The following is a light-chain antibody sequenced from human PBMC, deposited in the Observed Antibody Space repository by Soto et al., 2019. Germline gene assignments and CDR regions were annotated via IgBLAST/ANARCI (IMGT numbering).Light chain of an antibody. CDR3: KQYDSVFT. J-gene: IGKJ5*01. CDR2: AAS. V-gene: IGKV1D-16*01. CDR1: QGISSW. Sequence: IQMTQSPSSLSSSLGDSVTITCRASQGISSWLAWYQQKPGKAPKLLIYAASGLQSGVQSRFSGSGSGTDFTFTIRSLQAEDIATYFCKQYDSVFTCGQGTRLEIK.